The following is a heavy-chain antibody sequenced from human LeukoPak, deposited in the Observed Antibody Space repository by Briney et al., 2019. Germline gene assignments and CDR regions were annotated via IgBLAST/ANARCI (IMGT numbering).Heavy chain of an antibody. CDR2: ISSSSSTI. CDR3: ARDGGATMVRGVATYDS. CDR1: GFTFSSYS. D-gene: IGHD3-10*01. J-gene: IGHJ4*02. Sequence: GGSLRLSCAASGFTFSSYSMNWVRQAPGKGLEWVSYISSSSSTIYYADSVKGRFTISRDNAKNSLYLQMNSLRAEDTAVYYCARDGGATMVRGVATYDSWGQGTLVTVSS. V-gene: IGHV3-48*01.